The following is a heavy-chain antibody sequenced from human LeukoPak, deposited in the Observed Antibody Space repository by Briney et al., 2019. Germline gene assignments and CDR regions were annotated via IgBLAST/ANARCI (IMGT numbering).Heavy chain of an antibody. J-gene: IGHJ4*02. CDR3: ARGGWFGVDY. Sequence: ASVKVSCRTSGYTFNNYGVSWVRQAPGQGLQWMGWISVLNGNTNYAQNPQGRVTMTTDTSTSTAYMELRSLRFDDTAVYYCARGGWFGVDYWGQGTLVTVSS. V-gene: IGHV1-18*01. CDR2: ISVLNGNT. CDR1: GYTFNNYG. D-gene: IGHD3-10*01.